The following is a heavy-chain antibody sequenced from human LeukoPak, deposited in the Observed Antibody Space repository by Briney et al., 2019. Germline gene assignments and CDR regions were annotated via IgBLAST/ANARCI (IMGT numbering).Heavy chain of an antibody. D-gene: IGHD6-6*01. J-gene: IGHJ4*02. CDR3: ARHVYGYSSYFFDS. CDR1: GGSISSYY. V-gene: IGHV4-59*08. Sequence: PSETLSLTCTVSGGSISSYYWSWIRQPPGKALECIGYIYYSGRTSTNYNPSLKSRVTMSLDTSKNEFSLELSSVTAADTAMYYCARHVYGYSSYFFDSWGQGALVTVSS. CDR2: IYYSGRTST.